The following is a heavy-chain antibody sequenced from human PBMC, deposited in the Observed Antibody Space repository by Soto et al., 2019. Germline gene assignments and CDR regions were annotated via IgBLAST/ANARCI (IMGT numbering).Heavy chain of an antibody. CDR1: GGTFSSYG. CDR2: ISYEGSNK. Sequence: PXGSLRLSGAAAGGTFSSYGMHWVRQAPGKGLDWVAVISYEGSNKYYADSVKGRFTISRDNSKNTLYLQMNSLRAEDTAVYYCAKDLTYYDFWSGYYNEYYYYGMDVWRQGTTVTVSS. CDR3: AKDLTYYDFWSGYYNEYYYYGMDV. J-gene: IGHJ6*02. D-gene: IGHD3-3*01. V-gene: IGHV3-30*18.